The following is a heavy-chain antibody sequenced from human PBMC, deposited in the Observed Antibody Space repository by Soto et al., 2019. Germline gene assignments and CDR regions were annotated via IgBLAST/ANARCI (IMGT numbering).Heavy chain of an antibody. Sequence: SETLSLTCAVYGGSFSGYYWTWIRQPPGTGLEWIGEINHSGSTNYNPSLKSRVTISVDTSKNQFSLKLSSVTAADTAVYYCAREGQQRVPRGYRYYYGMDVWGQGTTVTVAS. CDR3: AREGQQRVPRGYRYYYGMDV. CDR2: INHSGST. CDR1: GGSFSGYY. D-gene: IGHD6-13*01. J-gene: IGHJ6*02. V-gene: IGHV4-34*01.